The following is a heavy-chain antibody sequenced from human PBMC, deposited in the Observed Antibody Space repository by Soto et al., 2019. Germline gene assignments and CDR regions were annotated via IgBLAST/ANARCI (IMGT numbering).Heavy chain of an antibody. CDR1: GVTFSKFI. D-gene: IGHD6-19*01. CDR2: IIPIFGTA. J-gene: IGHJ6*02. Sequence: QVQLEQSGGEVKKPASSVKVSCKASGVTFSKFIMTWVRQAPGLGLEWVGGIIPIFGTANYAQKFQGRVTITADESTSTSYMGVNNLRSEDSAVYYCAKVRYSSPMGYYYGMDVWGQGTTVTVSS. V-gene: IGHV1-69*01. CDR3: AKVRYSSPMGYYYGMDV.